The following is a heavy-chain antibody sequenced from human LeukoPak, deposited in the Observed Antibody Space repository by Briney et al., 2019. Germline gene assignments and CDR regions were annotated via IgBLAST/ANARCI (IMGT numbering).Heavy chain of an antibody. Sequence: PLASVKVSCKASGYTFTGYYTHWVRQAPGQGLEWMGWINPNSGGTNYAQKFQGRVTMTRDTSISTAYMELSRLRSEDTAVYYCARDNSVGDYAWWFDPWGQGTLVTVSS. CDR2: INPNSGGT. CDR1: GYTFTGYY. D-gene: IGHD1-26*01. V-gene: IGHV1-2*02. CDR3: ARDNSVGDYAWWFDP. J-gene: IGHJ5*02.